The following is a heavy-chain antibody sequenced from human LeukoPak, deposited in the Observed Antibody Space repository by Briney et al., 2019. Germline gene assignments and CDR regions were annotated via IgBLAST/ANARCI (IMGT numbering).Heavy chain of an antibody. J-gene: IGHJ4*02. CDR2: FDPEDGET. CDR3: ATAGDFWSGLDY. D-gene: IGHD3-3*01. V-gene: IGHV1-24*01. CDR1: GYTLTELS. Sequence: GASVKVSCKVSGYTLTELSMHRVRQAPGKGLEWMGGFDPEDGETIYAQKFQGRVTMTEDTSTDTAYMELSSLRSEDTAVYYCATAGDFWSGLDYWGQGTLVTVSS.